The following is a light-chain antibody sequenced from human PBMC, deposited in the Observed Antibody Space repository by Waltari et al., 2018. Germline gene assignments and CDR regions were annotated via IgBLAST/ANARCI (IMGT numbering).Light chain of an antibody. CDR2: DAS. CDR1: QSVNNY. Sequence: EIVLTQSPATLSLSPGDSATLSCRASQSVNNYLAWYQHKPCQAPRLLIYDASNRATGIPARFSCSQSGTDFSLTISSLEPEDLAVYYCQQRGSWPITFGGGTKVEIK. V-gene: IGKV3-11*01. CDR3: QQRGSWPIT. J-gene: IGKJ4*01.